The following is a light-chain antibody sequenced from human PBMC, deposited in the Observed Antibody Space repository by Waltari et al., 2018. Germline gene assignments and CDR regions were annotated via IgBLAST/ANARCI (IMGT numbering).Light chain of an antibody. CDR2: EAT. CDR3: LEHDNFPTHT. CDR1: QDIDDE. J-gene: IGKJ2*01. V-gene: IGKV5-2*01. Sequence: ETTLTQSPAFMSATPRDNVNLSCRASQDIDDEMNWYQQKPGEGAIFIIQEATTLVPGIPPRFSGSGYGTDFTLTINNIQSEDVASYFCLEHDNFPTHTFGQGTKLEIK.